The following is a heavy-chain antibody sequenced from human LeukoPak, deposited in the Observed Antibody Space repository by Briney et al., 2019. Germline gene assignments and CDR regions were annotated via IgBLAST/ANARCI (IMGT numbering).Heavy chain of an antibody. CDR3: PGKRTFSYDRSVYYMDF. V-gene: IGHV3-9*03. CDR2: ISWNSGSI. CDR1: GFTFDDYA. J-gene: IGHJ6*03. D-gene: IGHD3-22*01. Sequence: RSGGSLRLSCAASGFTFDDYAMHWVRQAPGKGLEWVSGISWNSGSIGYADSVKGRFTISRGNAKNSLYLQINSLRAEEMALYYCPGKRTFSYDRSVYYMDFWGKGPRVTVSS.